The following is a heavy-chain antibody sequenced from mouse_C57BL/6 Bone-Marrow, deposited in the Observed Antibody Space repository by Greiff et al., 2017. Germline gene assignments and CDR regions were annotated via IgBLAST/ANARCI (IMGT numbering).Heavy chain of an antibody. CDR2: INPNYGTT. CDR1: GYSFTDYN. D-gene: IGHD3-2*01. V-gene: IGHV1-39*01. Sequence: VQLKQSGPELVKPGASVKISCKASGYSFTDYNMNWVKQRNGKSLEWIGVINPNYGTTSYNQKFKGKATLTVDQSSSTAYMQLNSLTSEDTAGYYCAREDSSGLFAYWGQGTLVTVSA. CDR3: AREDSSGLFAY. J-gene: IGHJ3*01.